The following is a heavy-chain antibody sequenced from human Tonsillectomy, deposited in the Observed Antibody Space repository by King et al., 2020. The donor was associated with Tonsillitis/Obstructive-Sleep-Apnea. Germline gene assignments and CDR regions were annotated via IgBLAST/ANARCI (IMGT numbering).Heavy chain of an antibody. V-gene: IGHV1-46*01. CDR2: INPSGGGT. CDR3: ARDDSFDSSGSPL. Sequence: QLVQSGAEVKKPGASVKVSCKASGYTFTNYYIHWVRQAPGQGLEWMGVINPSGGGTTYAQKFQARVTMTRDTSTSTVYMELSRLRSEDTGVYYCARDDSFDSSGSPLWGQGTLVIVSS. J-gene: IGHJ4*02. D-gene: IGHD3-22*01. CDR1: GYTFTNYY.